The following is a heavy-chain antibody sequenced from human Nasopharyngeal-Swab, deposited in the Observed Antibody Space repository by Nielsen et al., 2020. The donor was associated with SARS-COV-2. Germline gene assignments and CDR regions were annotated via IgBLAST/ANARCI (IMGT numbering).Heavy chain of an antibody. Sequence: RQAPGKGLEWIGKINHSGSTNYNPSLKSRVTISVDTSKNQFSLKLSSVTAADTAVYYCARGKRSNYFRVSPPNWFDPWGQGTLVTVSS. J-gene: IGHJ5*02. V-gene: IGHV4-34*01. CDR2: INHSGST. D-gene: IGHD2/OR15-2a*01. CDR3: ARGKRSNYFRVSPPNWFDP.